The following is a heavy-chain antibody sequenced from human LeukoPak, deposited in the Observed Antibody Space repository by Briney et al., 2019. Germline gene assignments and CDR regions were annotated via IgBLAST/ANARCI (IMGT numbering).Heavy chain of an antibody. V-gene: IGHV3-74*01. J-gene: IGHJ4*02. CDR2: INSDGSST. Sequence: GGSLRLSCAASGFTFSDHYMDWVRQAPGKGLVWVSRINSDGSSTSYADSVKGRFTISRDNAKNTLYLQMNSLRAEDTAVYYCARVSSGASPAGDYWGQGTLVTVSS. CDR3: ARVSSGASPAGDY. D-gene: IGHD6-19*01. CDR1: GFTFSDHY.